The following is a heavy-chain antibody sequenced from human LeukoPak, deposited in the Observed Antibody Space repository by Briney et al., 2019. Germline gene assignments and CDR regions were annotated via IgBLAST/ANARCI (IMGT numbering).Heavy chain of an antibody. CDR3: ARAGTTVTYFDY. Sequence: SGGSLRLSCAASGFTFSSNYMSWVRQAPGKGLEWGSIIYSGGSTYYADSVKGRFTISRDNSKNTLYLQMNSLRAEDTAVYYCARAGTTVTYFDYWGQGPLVTVSS. D-gene: IGHD4-17*01. CDR1: GFTFSSNY. J-gene: IGHJ4*02. CDR2: IYSGGST. V-gene: IGHV3-53*01.